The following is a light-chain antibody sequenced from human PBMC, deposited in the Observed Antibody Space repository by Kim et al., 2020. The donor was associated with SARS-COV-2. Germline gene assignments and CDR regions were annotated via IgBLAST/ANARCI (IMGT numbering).Light chain of an antibody. Sequence: EIVLTQPPGTLSLSPGERATLSCRASQSVSSSYLAWYQQKPGQAPRLLIHGASSRATGIPDRFSSSGSGTDFTLTISRLEPEDFAVYYCQQYGSSPTFGQWTKVYIK. CDR2: GAS. CDR3: QQYGSSPT. CDR1: QSVSSSY. J-gene: IGKJ1*01. V-gene: IGKV3-20*01.